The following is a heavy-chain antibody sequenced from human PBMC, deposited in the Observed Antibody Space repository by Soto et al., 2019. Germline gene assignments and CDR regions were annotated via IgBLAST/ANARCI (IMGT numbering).Heavy chain of an antibody. D-gene: IGHD1-26*01. V-gene: IGHV1-2*02. J-gene: IGHJ4*02. CDR3: GRGRSGQIVIFY. CDR1: GYTFTGHY. Sequence: ASVKVSCMTSGYTFTGHYIHWVRQAPQQGPEWMGEIGPESGATRYAEKFRGRVTMTMDTSITTVYMELRNLSPDDTAVYYCGRGRSGQIVIFYWGQGTPVTVSS. CDR2: IGPESGAT.